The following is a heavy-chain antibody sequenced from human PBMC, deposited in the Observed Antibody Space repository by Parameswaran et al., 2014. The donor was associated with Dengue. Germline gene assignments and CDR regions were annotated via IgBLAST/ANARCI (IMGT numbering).Heavy chain of an antibody. D-gene: IGHD3-16*01. CDR3: AARGRSDYTDH. Sequence: GSLRLSCKASGYSFTSYWISWVRQRPGKGLEWMGRIDPSDSYISDSPSFEGHVTISADKSIHTAYLQWNNLKASDTAMYYCAARGRSDYTDHWGLGTLVTVSS. J-gene: IGHJ5*02. CDR2: IDPSDSYI. V-gene: IGHV5-10-1*01. CDR1: GYSFTSYW.